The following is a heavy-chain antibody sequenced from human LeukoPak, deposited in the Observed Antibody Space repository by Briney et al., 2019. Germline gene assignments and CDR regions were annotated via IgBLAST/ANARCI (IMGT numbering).Heavy chain of an antibody. D-gene: IGHD1-26*01. V-gene: IGHV3-21*01. CDR2: ISSSRSYI. CDR3: ARERFGGTAAPAFDY. Sequence: PGGSLRLSCAASGFTFSSYSMNWVRQAPGKGLEWVSSISSSRSYIYYADSVKGRFTISRDNAKNSLYLQMNSLGAEDTAVYYCARERFGGTAAPAFDYWGQGTLATVSS. J-gene: IGHJ4*02. CDR1: GFTFSSYS.